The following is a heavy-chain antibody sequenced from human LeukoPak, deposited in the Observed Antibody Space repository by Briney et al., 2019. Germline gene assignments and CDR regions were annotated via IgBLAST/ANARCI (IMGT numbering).Heavy chain of an antibody. J-gene: IGHJ3*02. D-gene: IGHD3-10*01. Sequence: GASVKVSCKASGYTFTGYYMHWVRQAPGQGLEWMGIINPSGGSTSYAQKFQGRVTMTRDTSTSTVYMELSSLRSEDTAVYYCARVIGNYGSGSYYKRDSDAFDIWGQGTMVTVSS. CDR2: INPSGGST. CDR3: ARVIGNYGSGSYYKRDSDAFDI. CDR1: GYTFTGYY. V-gene: IGHV1-46*01.